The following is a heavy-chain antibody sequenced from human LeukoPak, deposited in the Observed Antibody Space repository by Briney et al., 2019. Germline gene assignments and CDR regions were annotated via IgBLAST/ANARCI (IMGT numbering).Heavy chain of an antibody. CDR2: IYPSGTT. V-gene: IGHV4-61*02. J-gene: IGHJ4*02. CDR1: GGSISSGSYY. Sequence: SETLSLTCTVSGGSISSGSYYWSWIRQPAGKGLEWIGRIYPSGTTNYNPSLKSRVTISVDTSKNQFSLKLRSVTAADTAVYYRARGQEVVAENYFDYWGQGTLVTVSS. CDR3: ARGQEVVAENYFDY. D-gene: IGHD5-12*01.